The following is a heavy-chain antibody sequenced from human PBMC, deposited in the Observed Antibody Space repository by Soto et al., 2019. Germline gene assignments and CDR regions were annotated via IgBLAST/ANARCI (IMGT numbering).Heavy chain of an antibody. V-gene: IGHV1-46*01. D-gene: IGHD5-18*01. CDR1: GYTFTSYY. CDR3: ARDRTDTAMASYYYYGMDV. CDR2: INPSGGST. Sequence: EASVKVSCKASGYTFTSYYMHWVRQAPGQGLEWMGIINPSGGSTSYAQKFQGRVTMTRDTSTSTVYMELSSLRSEDTAVYYCARDRTDTAMASYYYYGMDVWGQGTTVTVSS. J-gene: IGHJ6*02.